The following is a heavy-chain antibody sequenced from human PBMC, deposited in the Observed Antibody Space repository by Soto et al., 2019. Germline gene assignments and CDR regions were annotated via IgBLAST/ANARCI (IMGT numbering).Heavy chain of an antibody. CDR2: IYTGDSDT. CDR1: GYSFTSYW. CDR3: ARRRYDILTGDHYYGMDX. D-gene: IGHD3-9*01. J-gene: IGHJ6*02. V-gene: IGHV5-51*01. Sequence: PRGSLKISCKGSGYSFTSYWIGWVRQMPGKGLEWMGIIYTGDSDTRYIPSFQGQVTISADKSISTSYLHWSSLKASDTAMYYCARRRYDILTGDHYYGMDXWGQGTTVTVS.